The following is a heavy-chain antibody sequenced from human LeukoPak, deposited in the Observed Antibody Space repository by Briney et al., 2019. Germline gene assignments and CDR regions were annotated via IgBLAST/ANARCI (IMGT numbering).Heavy chain of an antibody. J-gene: IGHJ4*02. CDR3: VKDGYCSSTSCYFPPYFDY. D-gene: IGHD2-2*03. CDR1: GFTFSSYA. CDR2: ISSNGGTT. V-gene: IGHV3-64D*06. Sequence: GGSLRLSCSASGFTFSSYAMHWVRQAPGKGLQYVSSISSNGGTTYYADSVKDRFTISRDNSKNMLYLQMSSLRAEDTAVYYCVKDGYCSSTSCYFPPYFDYWGQGTLVTVSS.